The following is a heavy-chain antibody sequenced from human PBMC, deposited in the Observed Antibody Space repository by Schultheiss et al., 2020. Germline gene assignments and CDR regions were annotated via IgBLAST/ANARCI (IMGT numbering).Heavy chain of an antibody. J-gene: IGHJ5*02. CDR2: IYYSGST. CDR1: GGSISSSSYY. Sequence: SETLSLTCTVSGGSISSSSYYWGWIRQPPGKGLEWIGSIYYSGSTYYNPSLKSRVTISVDTSKNQFSLKLSSVTAADTAVYYCARTKQQGRGFDPWGQGTLVTVSS. V-gene: IGHV4-39*01. CDR3: ARTKQQGRGFDP. D-gene: IGHD6-13*01.